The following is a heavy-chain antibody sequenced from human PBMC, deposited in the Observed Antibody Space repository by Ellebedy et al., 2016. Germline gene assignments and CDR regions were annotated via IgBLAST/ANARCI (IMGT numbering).Heavy chain of an antibody. D-gene: IGHD6-13*01. CDR2: VDPSDSYT. J-gene: IGHJ6*02. CDR1: GYSFTSYW. Sequence: GESLKISCKGSGYSFTSYWISWVRQMPGKGLEWMGRVDPSDSYTNYSPSFQGHVTISADKSSSTAYLQWSSLKASDTAMYYCARASYSSPTGHYYYAMDVWGQGSTVTVSS. CDR3: ARASYSSPTGHYYYAMDV. V-gene: IGHV5-10-1*01.